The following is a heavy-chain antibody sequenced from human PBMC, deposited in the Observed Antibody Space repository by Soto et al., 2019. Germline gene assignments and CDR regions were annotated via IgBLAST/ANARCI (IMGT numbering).Heavy chain of an antibody. Sequence: QVQLVQSGAEVKKSGASVKVSCKASGYTFTSHDINWVRQATGQGLEWMGWMNPNSGNTGYAQKFKGRVTMTRNTSISTAYMELSSLRSEDTAVYYCARWDYGDYARFDYGGQGTLVTVSS. CDR2: MNPNSGNT. V-gene: IGHV1-8*01. CDR3: ARWDYGDYARFDY. D-gene: IGHD4-17*01. J-gene: IGHJ4*02. CDR1: GYTFTSHD.